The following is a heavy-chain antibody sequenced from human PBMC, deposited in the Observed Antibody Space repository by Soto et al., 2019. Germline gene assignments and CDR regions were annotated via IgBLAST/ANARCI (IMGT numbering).Heavy chain of an antibody. V-gene: IGHV1-46*03. CDR1: GYTFSSYY. Sequence: QVQLVQSGAEVKKPGASVKVSCKAYGYTFSSYYMHWARQAPGQGLEWRGIINPSGGTTNYAQKCRGRVTMTRATSSRSVYVELSSLRSDDTAWYACASSLAAGATLPFDYWGQGTLVTVSS. J-gene: IGHJ4*02. D-gene: IGHD6-13*01. CDR2: INPSGGTT. CDR3: ASSLAAGATLPFDY.